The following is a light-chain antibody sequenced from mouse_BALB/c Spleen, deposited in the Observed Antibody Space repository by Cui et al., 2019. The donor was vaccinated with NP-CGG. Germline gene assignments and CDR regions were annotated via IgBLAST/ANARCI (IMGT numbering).Light chain of an antibody. CDR2: GTN. J-gene: IGLJ1*01. V-gene: IGLV1*01. CDR1: TGAVKTSNY. Sequence: QAVVTQESALTTSPGETVTLTCRSSTGAVKTSNYVNWVQGKPDHLFTGLIGGTNNRVPGVPARFSGSLIGDKAALTITGAQTEDEAIYFCALWYSNHWVFGGGTKLTVL. CDR3: ALWYSNHWV.